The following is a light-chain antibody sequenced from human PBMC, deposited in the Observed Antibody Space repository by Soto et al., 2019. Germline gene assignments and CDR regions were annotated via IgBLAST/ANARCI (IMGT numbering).Light chain of an antibody. CDR2: GAS. CDR3: QQYGSSPHT. V-gene: IGKV3-20*01. J-gene: IGKJ2*01. CDR1: QSVSSSY. Sequence: EIVLTQSPGTLSLSPGERATLSCRASQSVSSSYLAWYQHKPGQAPRLLIYGASSRATGIPDRLSGSGSGTDLTLTISRLEPEDFAVYYCQQYGSSPHTFGQGTKLEIK.